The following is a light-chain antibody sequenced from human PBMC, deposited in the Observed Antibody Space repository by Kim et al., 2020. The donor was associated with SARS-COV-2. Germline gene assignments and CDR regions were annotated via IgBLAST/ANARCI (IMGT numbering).Light chain of an antibody. CDR3: SSYAGSNNLV. CDR1: SSDVGNYNY. CDR2: EVS. J-gene: IGLJ2*01. V-gene: IGLV2-8*01. Sequence: GQSVTISCTGTSSDVGNYNYVSWYQQHPGKAPKLMIYEVSKRPSVVPDRFSGSKSGNTASLTVSGLQAEDEADYYCSSYAGSNNLVFGGGTKLTVL.